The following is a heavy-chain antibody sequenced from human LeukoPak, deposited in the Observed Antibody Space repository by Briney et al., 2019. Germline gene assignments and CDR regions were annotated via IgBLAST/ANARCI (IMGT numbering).Heavy chain of an antibody. CDR3: AKDSRTGYYYFDY. Sequence: PGGSLRLSCAASGFTFSNYAMGWVRQAPGTGLEWVSGTSSSGGSTYYADSVKGRFTISRDNSKNTLYLQMNSLRADDTAVYYCAKDSRTGYYYFDYWGQGTLVTVSS. J-gene: IGHJ4*02. D-gene: IGHD3-9*01. V-gene: IGHV3-23*01. CDR2: TSSSGGST. CDR1: GFTFSNYA.